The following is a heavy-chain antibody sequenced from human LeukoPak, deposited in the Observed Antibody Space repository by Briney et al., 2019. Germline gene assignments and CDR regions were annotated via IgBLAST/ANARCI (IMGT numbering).Heavy chain of an antibody. V-gene: IGHV3-48*04. CDR2: ISSSGSTI. Sequence: GGSLRLSCAASDFTFSTYWMSWVRQAPGKGLEWVSYISSSGSTIYYADSVKGRFTISRDNAKNSLYLQMNSLRAEDTAVYYCARVESSSWYGTSDYWGQGTLVTVSS. J-gene: IGHJ4*02. CDR1: DFTFSTYW. CDR3: ARVESSSWYGTSDY. D-gene: IGHD6-13*01.